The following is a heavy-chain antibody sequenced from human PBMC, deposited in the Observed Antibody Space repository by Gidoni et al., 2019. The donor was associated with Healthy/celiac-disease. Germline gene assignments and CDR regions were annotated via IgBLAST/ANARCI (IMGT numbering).Heavy chain of an antibody. Sequence: RSLRLSCADSGFTFSSYGMHWVRQAPGKGLEWVAVISYDGSNKYYADSVKGRFTISRDNSKNTLYLQMNSLIAEDTAVYYCARGAIFGVESSWFDPWGQGTLVTVSS. V-gene: IGHV3-30*03. CDR2: ISYDGSNK. CDR1: GFTFSSYG. CDR3: ARGAIFGVESSWFDP. D-gene: IGHD3-3*01. J-gene: IGHJ5*02.